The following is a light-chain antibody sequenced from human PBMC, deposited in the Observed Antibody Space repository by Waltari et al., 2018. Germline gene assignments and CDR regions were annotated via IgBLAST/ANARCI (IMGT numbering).Light chain of an antibody. V-gene: IGLV1-44*01. J-gene: IGLJ2*01. CDR3: AAWDDSLRAVV. Sequence: QSVLTQPPSASGTPGQRVTISCSGSNSNVRVNPVTWSQQLPGAAPEVLIYSNDQRPSGVPDRISGSKSGTSASLAISGLQSEDEAHYYCAAWDDSLRAVVFGGGTKVTVL. CDR1: NSNVRVNP. CDR2: SND.